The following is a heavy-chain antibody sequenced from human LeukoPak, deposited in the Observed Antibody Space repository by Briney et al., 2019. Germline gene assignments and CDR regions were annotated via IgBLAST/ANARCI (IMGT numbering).Heavy chain of an antibody. D-gene: IGHD6-13*01. V-gene: IGHV4-34*01. Sequence: PSETLSLTCAVYGGSFIGYYWSWIRQPPGKGLEWIGEINHSGSTNYNPSLKSRVTISVDTSKNQFSLKLSSVTAADTAVYYCARVNENRSSWIDYWGQGTLVTVSS. CDR2: INHSGST. CDR1: GGSFIGYY. CDR3: ARVNENRSSWIDY. J-gene: IGHJ4*02.